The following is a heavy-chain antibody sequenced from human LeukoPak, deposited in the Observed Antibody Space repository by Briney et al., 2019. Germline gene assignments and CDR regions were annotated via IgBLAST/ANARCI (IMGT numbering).Heavy chain of an antibody. Sequence: PGGSLKLSCAASGFMFSGSPMHWVRQASGKGLEWVGHIRSKANNYATIYAASVKGRFTISRDDSKNTAYLQMNSPKTEDTAVYYCARPSQYGSGTDYYFDSWGQGTLVTVSS. CDR2: IRSKANNYAT. CDR3: ARPSQYGSGTDYYFDS. V-gene: IGHV3-73*01. J-gene: IGHJ4*02. D-gene: IGHD3-10*01. CDR1: GFMFSGSP.